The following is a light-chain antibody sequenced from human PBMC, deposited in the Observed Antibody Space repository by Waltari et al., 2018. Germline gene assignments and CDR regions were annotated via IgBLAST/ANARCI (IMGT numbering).Light chain of an antibody. CDR3: QQYNSNSWT. CDR1: QSISNW. J-gene: IGKJ1*01. Sequence: DIQMTQSPSALSASVGDRGTITCRASQSISNWLAWYQQKPGKVPKLLIYKASSLQSGVPLRFSGSGSGTEFTLTISSLQPDDFATYYCQQYNSNSWTFGQGTKVEIK. V-gene: IGKV1-5*03. CDR2: KAS.